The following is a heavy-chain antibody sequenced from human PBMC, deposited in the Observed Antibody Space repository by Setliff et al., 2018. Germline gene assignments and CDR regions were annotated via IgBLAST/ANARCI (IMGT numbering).Heavy chain of an antibody. CDR3: ASDLHDFYRGYPYMDV. J-gene: IGHJ6*03. CDR2: INAGNDRT. Sequence: ASVKVSCKASGYTFSGNAIHWVRQAPGQRLEWMGYINAGNDRTTYSQKFQGRVTISRDTSASTTYMELSSLRSEDTAAFYCASDLHDFYRGYPYMDVWGKATTVTVSS. CDR1: GYTFSGNA. D-gene: IGHD3-3*01. V-gene: IGHV1-3*01.